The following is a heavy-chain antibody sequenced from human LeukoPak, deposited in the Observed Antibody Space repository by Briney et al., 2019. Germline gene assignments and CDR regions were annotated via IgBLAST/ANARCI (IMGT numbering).Heavy chain of an antibody. CDR3: ARYDWYDKTFDY. CDR2: IYSGGST. Sequence: GGSLRLSCTVSGFTVSSNSMSWVRQAPGKGLEWVSVIYSGGSTYYADSVKGRFTISRDNSKNTLYLQMNSLRAEDTAVYYCARYDWYDKTFDYWGQGTLVTVSS. V-gene: IGHV3-53*01. CDR1: GFTVSSNS. J-gene: IGHJ4*02. D-gene: IGHD1-1*01.